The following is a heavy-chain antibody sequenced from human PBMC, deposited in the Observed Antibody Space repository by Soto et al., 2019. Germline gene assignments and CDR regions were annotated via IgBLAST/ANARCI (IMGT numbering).Heavy chain of an antibody. CDR3: TTGGNYYDSSGYYYYFDY. V-gene: IGHV3-15*01. CDR1: GFTFSNAW. Sequence: GESLKISCAASGFTFSNAWMSWVRQAPGKGLEWVGRIKSKTDGGTTDYAAPVKGRFTISRDDSKNTLYLQMNSLKTEDTAVYYCTTGGNYYDSSGYYYYFDYWGQGTLVTVSS. J-gene: IGHJ4*02. D-gene: IGHD3-22*01. CDR2: IKSKTDGGTT.